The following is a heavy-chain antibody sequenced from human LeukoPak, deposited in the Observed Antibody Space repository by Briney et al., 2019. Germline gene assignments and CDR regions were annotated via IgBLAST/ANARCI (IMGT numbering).Heavy chain of an antibody. Sequence: GGSLRLSCAASGFTFDDYAMHWVRQAPGKGLEWVSLISGDGGSTYYADSVKGRFTIPRDNSKNSLYLQMNSLGTEDTALYYCAKDMESEQWLAQGHWGQGTLVTVSS. CDR3: AKDMESEQWLAQGH. CDR1: GFTFDDYA. J-gene: IGHJ4*02. D-gene: IGHD6-19*01. V-gene: IGHV3-43*02. CDR2: ISGDGGST.